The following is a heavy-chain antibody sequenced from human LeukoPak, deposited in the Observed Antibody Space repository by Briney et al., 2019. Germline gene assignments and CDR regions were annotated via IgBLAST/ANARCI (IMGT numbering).Heavy chain of an antibody. V-gene: IGHV1-2*02. CDR2: INPNSGGT. Sequence: ASVKVSCKASGYTFTGYYMHWVRQAPGQGLEWMGWINPNSGGTNYAQKFQGRVTMTRDTSISTAYMELSRLRSDDTAVYYCARDRSDFWSGFTGLFDYWGQGTLVTVSS. CDR1: GYTFTGYY. J-gene: IGHJ4*02. D-gene: IGHD3-3*01. CDR3: ARDRSDFWSGFTGLFDY.